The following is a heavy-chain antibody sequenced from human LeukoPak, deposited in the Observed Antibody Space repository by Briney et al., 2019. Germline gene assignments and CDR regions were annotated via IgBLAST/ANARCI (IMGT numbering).Heavy chain of an antibody. D-gene: IGHD3-22*01. Sequence: PSETLSLTCAVYGGSFSGNYWSWIRQPPGKGLEWIGEINHSGSTNYNPSLKSRVTISVDTSKNQFSLKLSSVTAADTAVYYCARGHGGYYYDSSGYYLFGWGQGTLVTVSS. CDR2: INHSGST. V-gene: IGHV4-34*01. J-gene: IGHJ4*02. CDR1: GGSFSGNY. CDR3: ARGHGGYYYDSSGYYLFG.